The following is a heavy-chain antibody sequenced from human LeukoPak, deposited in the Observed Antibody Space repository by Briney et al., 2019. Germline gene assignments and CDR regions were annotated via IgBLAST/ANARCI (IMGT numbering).Heavy chain of an antibody. V-gene: IGHV6-1*01. CDR2: TYYRGKWYN. D-gene: IGHD6-13*01. CDR1: GDSVSSNSAA. Sequence: SQTPSLTCAISGDSVSSNSAAWNWIRQSPSRGLEWLGRTYYRGKWYNDYAVSVKSRITINPATSKNQFSLKLNSVTPEDTAVCYCAIVIAAAFDYWGQGTLVTVSS. CDR3: AIVIAAAFDY. J-gene: IGHJ4*02.